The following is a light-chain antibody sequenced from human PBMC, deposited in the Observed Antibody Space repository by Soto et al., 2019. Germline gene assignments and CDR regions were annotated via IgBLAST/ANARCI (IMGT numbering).Light chain of an antibody. CDR2: GAS. Sequence: EIVLTQSPGTLFLSPGERATLSCRASQSVSGTYLGWYQMKPGQSPRLVIYGASSRATGIPDRFRGSGSGTDFTLTITRLEPKDSAVYYCQQYGSPPLTFGGGTRVEIK. J-gene: IGKJ4*01. V-gene: IGKV3-20*01. CDR1: QSVSGTY. CDR3: QQYGSPPLT.